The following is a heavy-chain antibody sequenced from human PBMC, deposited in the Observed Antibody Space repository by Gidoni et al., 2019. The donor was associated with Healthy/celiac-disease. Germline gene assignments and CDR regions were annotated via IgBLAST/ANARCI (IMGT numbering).Heavy chain of an antibody. CDR2: IKSKTDGGTT. V-gene: IGHV3-15*01. D-gene: IGHD1-26*01. CDR3: TTDRVGVEMATTNAFDI. CDR1: GFTFSNAW. Sequence: EVPLVESGGGLVKPGGSLRLSCAASGFTFSNAWMSWVGQAPGKGLEGVGRIKSKTDGGTTDYAAPVKGRFTISRDDSKNTLYLQMNILKTEDTAVYYCTTDRVGVEMATTNAFDIWGQVTMVTVSS. J-gene: IGHJ3*02.